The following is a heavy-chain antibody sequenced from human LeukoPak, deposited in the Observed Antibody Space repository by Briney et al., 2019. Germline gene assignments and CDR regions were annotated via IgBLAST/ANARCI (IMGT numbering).Heavy chain of an antibody. CDR1: GGSFSGYY. D-gene: IGHD5-24*01. Sequence: SETLSLTCAVYGGSFSGYYWSWIRQSPAKGLEWIREINHSGSSNYNPSLKSRVTISVDTSKNQFSLKLSSVTAADTAVYYCARGIDGNNQGTHDYWGQGTLVTVSS. CDR3: ARGIDGNNQGTHDY. J-gene: IGHJ4*02. CDR2: INHSGSS. V-gene: IGHV4-34*01.